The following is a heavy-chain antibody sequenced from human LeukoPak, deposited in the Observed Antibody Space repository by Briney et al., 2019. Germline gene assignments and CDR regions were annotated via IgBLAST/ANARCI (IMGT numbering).Heavy chain of an antibody. V-gene: IGHV3-7*01. Sequence: GGSLRLSCAASGFTFSSYWMSWVRQAPGKGLEWVANIKQDGSDKYYVASVKGRFTISRDNAKNSLYLQMNSLRAEDTAVYYCARDYGLLWFGDFDYWGQGTLVTVSS. CDR3: ARDYGLLWFGDFDY. CDR1: GFTFSSYW. D-gene: IGHD3-10*01. J-gene: IGHJ4*02. CDR2: IKQDGSDK.